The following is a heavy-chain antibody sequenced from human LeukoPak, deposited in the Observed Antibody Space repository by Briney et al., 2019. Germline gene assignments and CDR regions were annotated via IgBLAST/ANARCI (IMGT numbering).Heavy chain of an antibody. D-gene: IGHD1-7*01. V-gene: IGHV1-2*02. CDR2: INPKTGGT. CDR3: TRVQGWVWNFFSDYYMDV. J-gene: IGHJ6*03. CDR1: GYTFTSYG. Sequence: ASVKVSCKASGYTFTSYGISWVRQAPGQGLEWMGWINPKTGGTKFLQKFQGRVTMTRDTSISTAYMELSRLTYDDTAVYYCTRVQGWVWNFFSDYYMDVWGNGTTVIVSS.